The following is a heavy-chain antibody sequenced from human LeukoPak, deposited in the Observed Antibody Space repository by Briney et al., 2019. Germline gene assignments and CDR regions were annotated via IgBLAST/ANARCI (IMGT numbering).Heavy chain of an antibody. V-gene: IGHV4-30-4*01. CDR3: ARVSRIWFGEFPSFDY. J-gene: IGHJ4*02. CDR1: GGSISSGDYY. Sequence: PSQTLSLTCTVSGGSISSGDYYWSWFRQPPGKGLEWIGYIYYSGSTYYNPSLKSRVTISVDTSKNQFSLKLSSVTAADTALYYCARVSRIWFGEFPSFDYWGQGTLVTVSS. D-gene: IGHD3-10*01. CDR2: IYYSGST.